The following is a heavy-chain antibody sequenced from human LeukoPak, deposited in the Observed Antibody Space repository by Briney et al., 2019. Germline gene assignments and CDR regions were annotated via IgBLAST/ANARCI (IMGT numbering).Heavy chain of an antibody. V-gene: IGHV4-34*01. D-gene: IGHD5-12*01. CDR2: INHSGST. CDR1: GGSFSGYY. Sequence: PSETPSLTCAVYGGSFSGYYWSWIRQPPGKGLEWIGEINHSGSTNYNPSLKSRVTISVDTSKNQFSLKLSSVTAADTAVYYCARAWLGMDVWGQGTTVTVSS. J-gene: IGHJ6*02. CDR3: ARAWLGMDV.